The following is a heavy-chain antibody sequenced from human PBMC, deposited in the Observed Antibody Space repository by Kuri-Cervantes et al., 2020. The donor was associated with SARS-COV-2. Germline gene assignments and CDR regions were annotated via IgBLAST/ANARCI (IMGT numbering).Heavy chain of an antibody. J-gene: IGHJ3*02. CDR3: ARWELLFPSDAFDI. CDR1: GYSISSGYY. V-gene: IGHV4-38-2*02. D-gene: IGHD1-26*01. Sequence: SETLSLTCTVSGYSISSGYYWGWIRQPPGKGLEWIGYIYYSGSTYYNPSLKSRVTISVDTSKNQFSLKLSSVTAADTAVYYCARWELLFPSDAFDIWGQGTMVTVSS. CDR2: IYYSGST.